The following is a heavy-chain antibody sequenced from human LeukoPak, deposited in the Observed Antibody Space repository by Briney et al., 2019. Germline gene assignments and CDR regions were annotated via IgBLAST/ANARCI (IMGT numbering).Heavy chain of an antibody. Sequence: SETLSLTCTVSGGSISSSSYYWGWIRQPPGKGLEWIGGIYYSGSTYYNPSLKSRVTISVDTSKNQFSLKLSSVTAADTAVYYCASASTVTRLYYFDYWGQGTLVTVSS. CDR2: IYYSGST. J-gene: IGHJ4*02. D-gene: IGHD4-11*01. V-gene: IGHV4-39*01. CDR1: GGSISSSSYY. CDR3: ASASTVTRLYYFDY.